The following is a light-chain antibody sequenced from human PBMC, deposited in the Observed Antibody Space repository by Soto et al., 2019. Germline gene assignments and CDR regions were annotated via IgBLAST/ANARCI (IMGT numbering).Light chain of an antibody. J-gene: IGLJ1*01. CDR1: SSDVGGYNY. CDR3: SSYISSSTLYV. V-gene: IGLV2-14*01. CDR2: DVS. Sequence: QSVLTQPASVSGSPGQSITISCTGTSSDVGGYNYVSWYQQHPGKAPKLMIYDVSNRPSGVSNRFSDSKSGNTASLTISGLQAEDEADYYCSSYISSSTLYVFGTGTKLTVL.